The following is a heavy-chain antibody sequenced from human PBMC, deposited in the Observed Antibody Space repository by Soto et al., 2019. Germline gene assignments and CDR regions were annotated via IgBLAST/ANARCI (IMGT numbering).Heavy chain of an antibody. J-gene: IGHJ5*02. Sequence: EVQLVESGGGLVQPGRSLRLSCAASGFTFNDFAMHWVRQAPGKGLEWVASIDWNGANIAYAASVEGRFTISRDNVKNSLFLQMNSLRAEATAFYFCARDSGIVAAGRFSFDPRGQGTLGTVSS. CDR1: GFTFNDFA. V-gene: IGHV3-9*01. D-gene: IGHD6-13*01. CDR3: ARDSGIVAAGRFSFDP. CDR2: IDWNGANI.